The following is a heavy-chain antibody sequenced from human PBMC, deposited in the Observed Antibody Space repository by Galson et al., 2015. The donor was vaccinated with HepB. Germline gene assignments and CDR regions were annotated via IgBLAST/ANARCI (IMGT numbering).Heavy chain of an antibody. Sequence: PALVKPTQTLTLTCTFSGFSLSTSGVGVGWIRQPPGRALEWLALIYWDDDKRYSPSLKSRLTITKDTSKTQVVLTMTNMDPVDTATYYCAHRFDYYDSSGFDYWGQGTLVTVSS. D-gene: IGHD3-22*01. V-gene: IGHV2-5*02. CDR3: AHRFDYYDSSGFDY. CDR2: IYWDDDK. CDR1: GFSLSTSGVG. J-gene: IGHJ4*02.